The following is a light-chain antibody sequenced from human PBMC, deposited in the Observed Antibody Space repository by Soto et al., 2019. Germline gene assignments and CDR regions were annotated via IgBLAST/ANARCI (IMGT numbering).Light chain of an antibody. Sequence: EIVLTQSPCTLSLSPGERATLSCRASQSVRSSYLAWYQQKPGQAPRLLIYDASSLATGIPARFSGSGSGTDFTLTISSLQPEDFAIYYCQQLNNYPKTFGQGTKLDI. V-gene: IGKV3D-20*02. J-gene: IGKJ1*01. CDR1: QSVRSSY. CDR3: QQLNNYPKT. CDR2: DAS.